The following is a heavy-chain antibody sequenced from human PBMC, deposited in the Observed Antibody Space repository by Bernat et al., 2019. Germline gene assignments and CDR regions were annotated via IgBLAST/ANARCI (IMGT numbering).Heavy chain of an antibody. J-gene: IGHJ4*02. CDR3: ARTSIAVAARLDY. Sequence: QVQLVESGGGVVQPGRSLRLSCAASGFTFSSYGMHWVRQAPGKGLEWVAVISYDGSNKYYADSVKGRFTISRDNSKNTLYLQMNSLRAEDTAVYYCARTSIAVAARLDYWGQGTLVTVSS. CDR1: GFTFSSYG. V-gene: IGHV3-30*19. D-gene: IGHD6-19*01. CDR2: ISYDGSNK.